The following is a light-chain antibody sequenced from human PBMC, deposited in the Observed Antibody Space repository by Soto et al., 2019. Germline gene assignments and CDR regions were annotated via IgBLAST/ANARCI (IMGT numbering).Light chain of an antibody. J-gene: IGKJ1*01. V-gene: IGKV3-15*01. CDR1: QSVSSK. Sequence: EILMTQSPATLSVSRGEGATLSCRASQSVSSKLAWYQQKPGQAPRLLIYGASTRATGIPARFSGSGSGTEFTLIISSLQSEDSAVYYCQQYNSWLWTFGQGTKV. CDR3: QQYNSWLWT. CDR2: GAS.